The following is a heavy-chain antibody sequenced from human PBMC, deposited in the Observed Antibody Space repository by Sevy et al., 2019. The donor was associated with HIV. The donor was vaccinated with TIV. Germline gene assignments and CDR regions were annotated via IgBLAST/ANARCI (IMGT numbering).Heavy chain of an antibody. D-gene: IGHD3-16*01. CDR2: MNEDGSVT. Sequence: RGSLRLSCVGSGFSITSYWMHWVRQAPGKGLVWVSRMNEDGSVTNHADSVRGRFTISRDIAKNTLYLQMNSLSVDDTAVYYCVKDFGGPTDYWGQGNVVTVSS. CDR1: GFSITSYW. CDR3: VKDFGGPTDY. V-gene: IGHV3-74*01. J-gene: IGHJ4*02.